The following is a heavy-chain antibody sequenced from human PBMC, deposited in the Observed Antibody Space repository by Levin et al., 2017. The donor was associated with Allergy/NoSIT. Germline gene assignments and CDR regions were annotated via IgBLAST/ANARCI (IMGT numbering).Heavy chain of an antibody. CDR2: INPSGGST. D-gene: IGHD2-2*01. J-gene: IGHJ6*02. CDR3: ARAFWEGYIVVVPAGPGYGMDV. CDR1: GYTFTSYY. V-gene: IGHV1-46*01. Sequence: GGSLRLSCKASGYTFTSYYMHWVRQAPGQGLEWMGIINPSGGSTSYAQKFQGRVTMTRDTSTSTVYMELSSLRSEDTAVYYCARAFWEGYIVVVPAGPGYGMDVWGQGTTVTVSS.